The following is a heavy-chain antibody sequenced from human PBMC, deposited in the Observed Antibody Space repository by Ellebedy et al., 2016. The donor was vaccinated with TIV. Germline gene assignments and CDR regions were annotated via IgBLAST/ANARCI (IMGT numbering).Heavy chain of an antibody. D-gene: IGHD4-23*01. V-gene: IGHV4-31*03. J-gene: IGHJ4*02. CDR2: IYHTGST. Sequence: SETLSLTXTVSGDSINSGGFYWTWIRQFPGKGLEWIGYIYHTGSTFYNPSLESRLTMSVDTSKNQFSLKLTSVTAADTAIYYCARDFAGNSGQTDWGQGTLVTVSS. CDR3: ARDFAGNSGQTD. CDR1: GDSINSGGFY.